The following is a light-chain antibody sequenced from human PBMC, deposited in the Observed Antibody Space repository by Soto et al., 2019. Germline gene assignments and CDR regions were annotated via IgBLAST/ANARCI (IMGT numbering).Light chain of an antibody. V-gene: IGKV3D-15*01. CDR3: QQYNSWPLT. CDR1: QSVSSSY. J-gene: IGKJ4*01. Sequence: EIVLTQSPGTLSFSPGERSTLSCRSSQSVSSSYLAWYQQKPGQAPRLLIYDASTRATGFPAKFSGSGSGTEFTLTISSLQSEDFAVYYCQQYNSWPLTFGGGTKVDIK. CDR2: DAS.